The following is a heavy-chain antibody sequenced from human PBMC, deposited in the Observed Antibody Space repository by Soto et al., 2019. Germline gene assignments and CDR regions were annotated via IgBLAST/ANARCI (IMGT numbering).Heavy chain of an antibody. D-gene: IGHD3-9*01. CDR3: ASQVRVTSPYVDTNYYYYGMDV. Sequence: ASVKVSCKASGGTFSSYAISWVRQAPGQGLEWMGGIIPIFGTANYAQKFQGRVTITADESTSTAYMELSSLRSEDTAVYYCASQVRVTSPYVDTNYYYYGMDVWGQGTSVPVSS. CDR1: GGTFSSYA. V-gene: IGHV1-69*13. CDR2: IIPIFGTA. J-gene: IGHJ6*02.